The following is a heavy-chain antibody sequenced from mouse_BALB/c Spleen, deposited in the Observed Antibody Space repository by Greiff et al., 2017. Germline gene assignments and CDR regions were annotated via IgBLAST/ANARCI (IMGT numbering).Heavy chain of an antibody. CDR2: IYPYNGGT. CDR3: ARDYGSSYGFAY. D-gene: IGHD1-1*01. V-gene: IGHV1S29*02. CDR1: GYTFTDYN. J-gene: IGHJ3*01. Sequence: EVQLLESGPELVKPGASVKISCKASGYTFTDYNMHWVKQSHGKSLEWIGYIYPYNGGTGYNQKFKSKATLTVDNSSSTAYMELRSLTSEDSAVYYCARDYGSSYGFAYWGQGTLVTVSA.